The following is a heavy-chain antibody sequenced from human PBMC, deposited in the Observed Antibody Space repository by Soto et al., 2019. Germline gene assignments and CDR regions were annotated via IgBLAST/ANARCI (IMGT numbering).Heavy chain of an antibody. CDR2: IIPIFGTA. V-gene: IGHV1-69*13. J-gene: IGHJ5*02. Sequence: SVKVSCKASGGTFSSYAISWVRQAPGQGLEWMGGIIPIFGTANYAQKFQGRVTITADESTSTAYMELSSLRSEDTAVYYCARCVVRGVIANWFDPWGQGTLVTVSS. CDR1: GGTFSSYA. D-gene: IGHD3-10*01. CDR3: ARCVVRGVIANWFDP.